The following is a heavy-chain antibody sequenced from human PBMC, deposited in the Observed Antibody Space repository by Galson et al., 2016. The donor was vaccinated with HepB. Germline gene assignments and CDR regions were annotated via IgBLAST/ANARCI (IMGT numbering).Heavy chain of an antibody. Sequence: SVKVSCKASRYTFTGYYIHWVRQAPEQGLEWMGWINPNNGGTNYAQKFQGRVTMTRDTSISTTYMELSRLRSDDTAVYYCAREAYYYDTSAYYADWGQGTLVTVSS. CDR1: RYTFTGYY. V-gene: IGHV1-2*02. J-gene: IGHJ4*02. CDR2: INPNNGGT. CDR3: AREAYYYDTSAYYAD. D-gene: IGHD3-22*01.